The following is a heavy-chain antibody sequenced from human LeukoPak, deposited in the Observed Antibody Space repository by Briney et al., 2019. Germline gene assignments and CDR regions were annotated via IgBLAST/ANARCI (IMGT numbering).Heavy chain of an antibody. CDR2: ISYAGSNK. CDR3: AKDSLRWSYFYYGMDV. CDR1: GFTLSSYG. D-gene: IGHD4-23*01. J-gene: IGHJ6*02. V-gene: IGHV3-30*18. Sequence: PGGSLRLSCAASGFTLSSYGMHWVRQAPGKGLAWVAVISYAGSNKYYVDSVKGRFTISRDNSKNTLYLQMNSLRAEDTAVYYCAKDSLRWSYFYYGMDVWGQGTTVTVSS.